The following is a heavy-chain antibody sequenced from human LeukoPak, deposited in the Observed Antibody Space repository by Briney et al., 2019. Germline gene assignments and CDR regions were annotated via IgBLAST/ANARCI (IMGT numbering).Heavy chain of an antibody. CDR3: ARGGGSSSLNKFDY. D-gene: IGHD6-6*01. J-gene: IGHJ4*02. CDR2: IYYSGRT. V-gene: IGHV4-59*12. Sequence: SETLSLTCTVSGGSISSYYWNWIRQPPGKGLEWIGYIYYSGRTHYNPSLESRVTILVDTSKNQFSLNLSSVTSADTAVYYCARGGGSSSLNKFDYWGQGTLVTVSS. CDR1: GGSISSYY.